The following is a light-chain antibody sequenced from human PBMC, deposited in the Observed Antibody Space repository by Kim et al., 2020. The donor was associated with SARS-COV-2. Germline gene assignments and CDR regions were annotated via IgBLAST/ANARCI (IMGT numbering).Light chain of an antibody. J-gene: IGKJ2*01. CDR1: QSVGSN. V-gene: IGKV3-15*01. Sequence: VAPGESGTLSCRSSQSVGSNLAWYQQRPGQAPRLLISGASTRATGVPARFSGSGSGTEFTLTISSPQSEDFAVYYCQQYNRWPPYIFGQGTKLEI. CDR2: GAS. CDR3: QQYNRWPPYI.